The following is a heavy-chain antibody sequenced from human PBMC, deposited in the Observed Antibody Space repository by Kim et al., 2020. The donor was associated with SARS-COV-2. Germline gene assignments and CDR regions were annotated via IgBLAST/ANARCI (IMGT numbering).Heavy chain of an antibody. J-gene: IGHJ4*02. CDR3: AKGTMIVVAEYYFDY. D-gene: IGHD3-22*01. V-gene: IGHV3-23*01. Sequence: DSVKGRFTISRDNSKNTLYLQMNSLRAEDTAVYYCAKGTMIVVAEYYFDYWGQGTLVTVSS.